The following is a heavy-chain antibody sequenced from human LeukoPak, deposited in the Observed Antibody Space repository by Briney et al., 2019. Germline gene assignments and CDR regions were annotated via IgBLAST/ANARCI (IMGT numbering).Heavy chain of an antibody. Sequence: GGSLRLSCAGSGFPFSSHGMNWVRQAPGKGLEWVSGISPGGPTYYADSVKGRFSISRDDSKNTLYLQMINLRADDTAVYYCAKTVVVTGNPRAFDIWGQGTMVTVSS. CDR2: ISPGGPT. V-gene: IGHV3-23*01. J-gene: IGHJ3*02. D-gene: IGHD2-21*02. CDR1: GFPFSSHG. CDR3: AKTVVVTGNPRAFDI.